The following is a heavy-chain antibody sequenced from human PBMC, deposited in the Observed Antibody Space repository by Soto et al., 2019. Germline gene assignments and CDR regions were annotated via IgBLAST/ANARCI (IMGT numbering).Heavy chain of an antibody. J-gene: IGHJ3*02. V-gene: IGHV1-69*01. D-gene: IGHD4-17*01. CDR1: GGTFRSYA. Sequence: ASVTVSCTAPGGTFRSYAISWVRQAPGQGLEWMGGIIPIFGTANYAQKFQGRVTITADESTSTAYMELSSLRSEDTAVYYCASDYGGNSEGAFDIWGQGTMVNVS. CDR3: ASDYGGNSEGAFDI. CDR2: IIPIFGTA.